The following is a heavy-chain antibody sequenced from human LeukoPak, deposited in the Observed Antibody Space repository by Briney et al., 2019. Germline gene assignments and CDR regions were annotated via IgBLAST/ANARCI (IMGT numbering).Heavy chain of an antibody. Sequence: PGGSLRLSCAASGFTFRTYWMSWVRQAPGKGLEWVASIKRDASEKYYVDSVKGRFTISRDNAKNSLYLQMNSLRAEDTAVYYCARCWGGWFGEYYMDVWGKGTTVTISS. CDR2: IKRDASEK. CDR1: GFTFRTYW. D-gene: IGHD3-10*01. J-gene: IGHJ6*03. V-gene: IGHV3-7*03. CDR3: ARCWGGWFGEYYMDV.